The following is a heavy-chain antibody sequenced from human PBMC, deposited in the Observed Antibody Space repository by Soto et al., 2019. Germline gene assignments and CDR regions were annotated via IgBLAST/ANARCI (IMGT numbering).Heavy chain of an antibody. Sequence: QVQLQESGPGLVKPSETLSLTCTVSGGSVSSCDYYWSWIRQPPGKGLEWIGYIYYGGSTNHNPSLKSRVSISVDTSKNQFSLKLNSVTAADTAVYYCARIPVDTYMINGVDPWGQGTLVTVSS. CDR3: ARIPVDTYMINGVDP. V-gene: IGHV4-61*08. CDR1: GGSVSSCDYY. J-gene: IGHJ5*02. CDR2: IYYGGST. D-gene: IGHD3-16*01.